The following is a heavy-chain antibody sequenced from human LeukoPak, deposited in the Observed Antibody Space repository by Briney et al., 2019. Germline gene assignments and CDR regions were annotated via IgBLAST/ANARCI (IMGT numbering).Heavy chain of an antibody. J-gene: IGHJ4*02. V-gene: IGHV3-48*04. D-gene: IGHD6-19*01. CDR2: ISSSGSTI. Sequence: GGSLRLSCAASGFTFSSYSMNWVRQAPGKGLEWVSYISSSGSTIYYADSVKGRFTISRDNAKNSLYLQMNSLRAEDTAVYYCAREASGWFDYWGQGTLVTVSS. CDR1: GFTFSSYS. CDR3: AREASGWFDY.